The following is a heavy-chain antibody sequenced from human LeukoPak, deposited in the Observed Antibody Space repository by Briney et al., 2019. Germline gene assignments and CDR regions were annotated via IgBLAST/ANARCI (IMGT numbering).Heavy chain of an antibody. Sequence: GASVKVSCKASGYTFTGQYMHWVRQAPGQGLEWMGWMNPNSGNTGYAQKFQGRVTMTRNTSISTAYMELSSLRSEDTAVYYCARGPYSSSWYFRGYYYYYMDVWGKGTTVTISS. CDR1: GYTFTGQY. V-gene: IGHV1-8*02. CDR3: ARGPYSSSWYFRGYYYYYMDV. J-gene: IGHJ6*03. D-gene: IGHD6-13*01. CDR2: MNPNSGNT.